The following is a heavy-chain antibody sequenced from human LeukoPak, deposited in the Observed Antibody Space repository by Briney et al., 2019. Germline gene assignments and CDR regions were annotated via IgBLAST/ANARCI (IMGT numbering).Heavy chain of an antibody. CDR2: ISSSNSYT. J-gene: IGHJ1*01. Sequence: NPGGSLRLSCAASGFTFSDYYMSWIRQAPGKGLEWVSYISSSNSYTNYADSVKGRFYADSVKGRFTISRDNAKNSLYLQMNSLRAEDTAVYYCASLTYYFDSSGYYPGCFQHWGQGTLVTVSS. V-gene: IGHV3-11*03. CDR1: GFTFSDYY. D-gene: IGHD3-22*01. CDR3: ASLTYYFDSSGYYPGCFQH.